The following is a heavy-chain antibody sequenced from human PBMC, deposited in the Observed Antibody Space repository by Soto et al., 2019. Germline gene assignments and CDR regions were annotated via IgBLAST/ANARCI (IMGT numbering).Heavy chain of an antibody. Sequence: QVQLVESGGGVVQPGRSLRLSCAASGFTFSSYAMYWVRQPPGKGLEWVAEIWYDGDNKYYADSVKGRFTISRDNSANTVVLQMDSLRAEDTAVYYCAREYSLAVVLPGYWGQGTLVTVSS. J-gene: IGHJ4*02. CDR2: IWYDGDNK. V-gene: IGHV3-33*01. D-gene: IGHD2-15*01. CDR1: GFTFSSYA. CDR3: AREYSLAVVLPGY.